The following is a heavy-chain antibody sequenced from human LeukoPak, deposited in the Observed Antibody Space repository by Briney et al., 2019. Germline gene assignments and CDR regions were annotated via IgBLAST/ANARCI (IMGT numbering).Heavy chain of an antibody. CDR1: GGSISSGDYY. CDR3: ARGISYYDSSGYLFDY. V-gene: IGHV4-30-4*01. Sequence: PSQTLSLTCTVSGGSISSGDYYWSWIRQHPGKGLEWIGYIYYSGSTNYNPSLKSRVTISVDTSKNQFSLKLSSVTAADTAVYYCARGISYYDSSGYLFDYWGQGTLVTVSS. J-gene: IGHJ4*02. CDR2: IYYSGST. D-gene: IGHD3-22*01.